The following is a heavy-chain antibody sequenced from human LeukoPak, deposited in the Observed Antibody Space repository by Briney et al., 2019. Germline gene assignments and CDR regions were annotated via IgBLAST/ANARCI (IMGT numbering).Heavy chain of an antibody. J-gene: IGHJ4*02. CDR2: ISSSSSYI. Sequence: GRSLRLSCAASGFXFSSYSMNWVRQAPGKGLEWVSSISSSSSYIYYADSVKGRFTISRDNAKNSLYLQMNSLRAEDTAVYYCARDPTYGDYSYFDYWGQGTLVTVSS. CDR3: ARDPTYGDYSYFDY. V-gene: IGHV3-21*01. CDR1: GFXFSSYS. D-gene: IGHD4-17*01.